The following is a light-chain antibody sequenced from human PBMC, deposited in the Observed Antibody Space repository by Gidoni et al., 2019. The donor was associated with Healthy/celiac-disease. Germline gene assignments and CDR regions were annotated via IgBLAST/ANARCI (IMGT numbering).Light chain of an antibody. CDR1: QSVLYSSNNKNY. J-gene: IGKJ1*01. V-gene: IGKV4-1*01. CDR2: WAS. CDR3: QQYYSTPRT. Sequence: DIVLTQSPASLAVSLGERATINCKSSQSVLYSSNNKNYLAWYQQKPGQPPKLLIYWASTRESGVPDRCSGSGSGTDFTLTIRSLQAEDVAVYYCQQYYSTPRTFGQGTKVEIK.